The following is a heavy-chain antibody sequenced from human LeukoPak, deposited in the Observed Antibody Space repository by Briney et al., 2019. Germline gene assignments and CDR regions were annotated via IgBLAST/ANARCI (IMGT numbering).Heavy chain of an antibody. CDR1: GFTFSSYG. J-gene: IGHJ6*02. Sequence: GGSLRLSCAASGFTFSSYGMHWVRQAPGKGLEWVAVISYDGSNKYYADSVKGRFTISRDNSKNTLYLQMNSLRAEDTAVYYCGEAAGGTGPYYYYGMDVWGQGTTVTVSS. CDR3: GEAAGGTGPYYYYGMDV. CDR2: ISYDGSNK. D-gene: IGHD6-13*01. V-gene: IGHV3-30*03.